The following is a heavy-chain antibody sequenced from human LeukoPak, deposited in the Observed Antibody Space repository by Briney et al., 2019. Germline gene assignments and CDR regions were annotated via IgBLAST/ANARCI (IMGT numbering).Heavy chain of an antibody. Sequence: SETLSLTCTVSGYSISSGYYWGWIRQPPGKGLEWIGSIYHSGSTYYNPSLKSRVTISVDTSKNQFSLKLSSVTAADTAVYYCAREAYYYGSGSYMYYYYYMDVWGKGTTVTISS. V-gene: IGHV4-38-2*02. CDR3: AREAYYYGSGSYMYYYYYMDV. J-gene: IGHJ6*03. D-gene: IGHD3-10*01. CDR2: IYHSGST. CDR1: GYSISSGYY.